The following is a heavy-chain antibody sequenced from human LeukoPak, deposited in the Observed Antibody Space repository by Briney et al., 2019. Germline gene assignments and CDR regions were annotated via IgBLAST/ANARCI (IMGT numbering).Heavy chain of an antibody. J-gene: IGHJ3*02. Sequence: SETLSLTCAVYGGSFSGYYWSWIRQPPGKGLEWIGEINHSGSTNYNPSLKSRVTISVDTSKNQFSLKLSSVTAADTAVYYCARLWVGDYVWGSYRYTDAFDIWGQGTMVTVSS. CDR1: GGSFSGYY. V-gene: IGHV4-34*01. D-gene: IGHD3-16*02. CDR3: ARLWVGDYVWGSYRYTDAFDI. CDR2: INHSGST.